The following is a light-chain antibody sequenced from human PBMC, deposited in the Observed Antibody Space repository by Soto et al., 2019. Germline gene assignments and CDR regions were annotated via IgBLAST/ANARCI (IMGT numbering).Light chain of an antibody. CDR2: DAS. CDR3: LQDYNYPIT. J-gene: IGKJ5*01. Sequence: DIQMTQSPSSLSASVGDRVTITCQASQNINNYLNWYQQKPGRAPKLLIYDASNLEAGVPSRFRGSGSGTDFTLTISSLQPEDFATYYCLQDYNYPITFGQGTRLETK. CDR1: QNINNY. V-gene: IGKV1-33*01.